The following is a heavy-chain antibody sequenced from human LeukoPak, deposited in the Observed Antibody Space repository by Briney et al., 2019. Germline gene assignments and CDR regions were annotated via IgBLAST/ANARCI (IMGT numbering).Heavy chain of an antibody. CDR1: GYTFTSYG. V-gene: IGHV1-18*01. D-gene: IGHD1-26*01. Sequence: ASVKVSCKASGYTFTSYGISWVRQAPGQGLEWMGWISAYNGNTNYAQKLQGRVTMTTDTSTSTAYMELRSLRSDDTAVYYRARESKYDGATSSLGFDYWGQGTLVTVSS. CDR2: ISAYNGNT. CDR3: ARESKYDGATSSLGFDY. J-gene: IGHJ4*02.